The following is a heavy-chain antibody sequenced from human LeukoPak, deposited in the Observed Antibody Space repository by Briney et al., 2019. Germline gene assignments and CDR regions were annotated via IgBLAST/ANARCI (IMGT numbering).Heavy chain of an antibody. V-gene: IGHV1-46*01. CDR3: ARGGGSSSWYQGTYYFDY. CDR2: INPSGGST. Sequence: ASVTVSCTASGYTFTSYYMHWVRQAPGQGLEWMGIINPSGGSTSYAQKFQGRVTMTTDTSTSTAYMELRSLRSDDTAVYYCARGGGSSSWYQGTYYFDYWGQGTLVTVSS. J-gene: IGHJ4*02. CDR1: GYTFTSYY. D-gene: IGHD6-13*01.